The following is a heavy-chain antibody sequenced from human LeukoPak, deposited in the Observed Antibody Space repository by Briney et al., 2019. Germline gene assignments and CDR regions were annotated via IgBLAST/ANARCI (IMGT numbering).Heavy chain of an antibody. J-gene: IGHJ5*02. CDR1: GFTFSAYW. CDR2: IIEGGDLK. CDR3: AKNPAGTAWWFDP. D-gene: IGHD6-13*01. V-gene: IGHV3-7*01. Sequence: GGSLRLSCAASGFTFSAYWMTWVRQAPGKGLAWVANIIEGGDLKYYADSVKGRFTISRDNSKNTLYLQMNSLRAEDTAVYYCAKNPAGTAWWFDPWGQGTLVTVSS.